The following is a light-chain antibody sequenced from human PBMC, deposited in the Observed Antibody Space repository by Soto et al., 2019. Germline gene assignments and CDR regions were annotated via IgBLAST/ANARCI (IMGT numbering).Light chain of an antibody. CDR1: SSDVGGYNY. J-gene: IGLJ1*01. Sequence: QSALTQPRSVSGSPGQSVTISCTGTSSDVGGYNYVSWYQQHPGKAPKVMIYDVSERPSGVPYRFSGSKSGNTASLTISGLQAEDEADYYCCSYAGSPRYVFGTGTKVTAL. V-gene: IGLV2-11*01. CDR2: DVS. CDR3: CSYAGSPRYV.